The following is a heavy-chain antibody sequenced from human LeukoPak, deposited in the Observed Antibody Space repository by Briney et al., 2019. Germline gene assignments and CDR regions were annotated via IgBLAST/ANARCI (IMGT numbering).Heavy chain of an antibody. CDR2: IYTSGST. Sequence: SETLSLTCTVSGGSISSYYWSWIRQPAGKGLEWIGRIYTSGSTNYNPSLKSRVTMSVDTSKNQFSLKLSSVTAADTAVYYCARGNPPHSGSPPYDYWGQGTLVTVSS. J-gene: IGHJ4*02. CDR1: GGSISSYY. CDR3: ARGNPPHSGSPPYDY. D-gene: IGHD6-19*01. V-gene: IGHV4-4*07.